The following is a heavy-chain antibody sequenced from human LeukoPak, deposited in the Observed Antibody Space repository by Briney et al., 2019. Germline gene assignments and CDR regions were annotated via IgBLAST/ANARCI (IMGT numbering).Heavy chain of an antibody. CDR3: TMDAAMVTEDD. Sequence: GGSLRLSCAASGFTFSGSAMHWVRQASGKGLEWVGRIRSKANSYATAYAASVKGRFTISRDDSKNTAYLQMNSLNTEDTAVYYCTMDAAMVTEDDWGQGTLVTVSS. CDR2: IRSKANSYAT. D-gene: IGHD5-18*01. J-gene: IGHJ4*02. V-gene: IGHV3-73*01. CDR1: GFTFSGSA.